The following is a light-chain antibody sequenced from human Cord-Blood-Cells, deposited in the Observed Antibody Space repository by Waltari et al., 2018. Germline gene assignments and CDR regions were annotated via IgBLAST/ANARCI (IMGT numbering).Light chain of an antibody. V-gene: IGLV3-19*01. CDR3: NSRDSSGNHVV. Sequence: SSELTQDSAVSVALGQTVRITCQGDSLRSYYASWYQQKPGQDPVLVIYGTNNRPSGIPDRFSGSSSGNTASLTITGAQAEDEADYYCNSRDSSGNHVVFGGGTKLTVL. J-gene: IGLJ2*01. CDR2: GTN. CDR1: SLRSYY.